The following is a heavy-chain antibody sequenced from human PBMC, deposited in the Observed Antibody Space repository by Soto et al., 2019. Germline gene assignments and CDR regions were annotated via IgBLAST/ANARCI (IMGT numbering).Heavy chain of an antibody. Sequence: PGGSLRLSCAASGFTFSSYGMHWVRQAPGKGLEWVAVISYDGSNKYYADSVKGRFTISRDNSKNTLYLQMNSLRAEDTAVYYCANLYNGSGSYYNFDYWGQGTLVTVSS. D-gene: IGHD3-10*01. CDR3: ANLYNGSGSYYNFDY. V-gene: IGHV3-30*18. CDR2: ISYDGSNK. CDR1: GFTFSSYG. J-gene: IGHJ4*02.